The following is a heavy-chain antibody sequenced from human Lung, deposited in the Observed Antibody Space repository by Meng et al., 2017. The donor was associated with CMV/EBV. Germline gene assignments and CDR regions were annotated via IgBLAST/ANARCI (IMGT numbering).Heavy chain of an antibody. Sequence: ASVKVSCKTSGYTFTDYYVHWVRQAPGQGLEWMGIINPNCGTTRYAQKFQGRVTMTRDTSTSTVYMELSSLRSEDTAVYYCARSPTITIFGVIRTSYFDYXGQGTLXTAPQ. V-gene: IGHV1-46*01. J-gene: IGHJ4*02. CDR1: GYTFTDYY. D-gene: IGHD3-3*01. CDR2: INPNCGTT. CDR3: ARSPTITIFGVIRTSYFDY.